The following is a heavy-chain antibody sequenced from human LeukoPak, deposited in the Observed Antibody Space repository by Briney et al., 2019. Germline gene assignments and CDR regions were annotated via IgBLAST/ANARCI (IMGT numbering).Heavy chain of an antibody. CDR3: TTDYQPLWFGELLSSPA. V-gene: IGHV3-15*01. CDR2: IKSKTDGGTT. D-gene: IGHD3-10*01. J-gene: IGHJ5*02. Sequence: GGSLRLSCAASGFTFSNAWMSWVRQAPGKGLEWVGPIKSKTDGGTTDYAAPVKGRFTISRDDSKNTLYLQMNSLKTEDTAVYYCTTDYQPLWFGELLSSPAWGQGTLVTVSS. CDR1: GFTFSNAW.